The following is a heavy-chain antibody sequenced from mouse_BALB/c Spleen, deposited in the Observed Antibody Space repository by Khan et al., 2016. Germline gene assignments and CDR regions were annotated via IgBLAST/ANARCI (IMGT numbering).Heavy chain of an antibody. CDR3: ARSPYYYDVWFAY. V-gene: IGHV14-3*02. D-gene: IGHD2-4*01. CDR1: GFNIKDTY. J-gene: IGHJ3*01. CDR2: IDPADGNT. Sequence: VQLQQPGAELVKPGASVKLSCTASGFNIKDTYMHWVKQRPEQGLEWIGRIDPADGNTKYDAKFKGQATITADTSSNTAYLQLSSLTSEDTAVYYCARSPYYYDVWFAYWGQGTLVTVSA.